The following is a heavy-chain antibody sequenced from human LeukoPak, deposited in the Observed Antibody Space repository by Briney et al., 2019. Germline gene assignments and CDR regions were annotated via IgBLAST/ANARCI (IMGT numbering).Heavy chain of an antibody. V-gene: IGHV3-21*01. D-gene: IGHD5-12*01. J-gene: IGHJ4*02. Sequence: GSLRLSCAASGFTFSSYSMNWVRQAPGKGLEWVSSISTTSSHIYYADSVKGRFTISRDNAKNSLYLQMNSLRAEDMAVYYCAGGIVATTAFDYWGQGTLVTVSS. CDR1: GFTFSSYS. CDR2: ISTTSSHI. CDR3: AGGIVATTAFDY.